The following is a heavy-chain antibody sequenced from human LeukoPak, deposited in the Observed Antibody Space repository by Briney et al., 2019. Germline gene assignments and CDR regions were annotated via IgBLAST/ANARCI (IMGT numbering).Heavy chain of an antibody. CDR2: INPSGGST. CDR3: ARDDILTGGFDY. V-gene: IGHV1-46*01. CDR1: GYTFTSYY. Sequence: GASVKVSCKASGYTFTSYYMHWVRQAPGQGLEWMGIINPSGGSTSYAQKFQGRVTMTRDTSTSTVYMELSSLRSEATAVYYCARDDILTGGFDYWGQGTLVTVSS. D-gene: IGHD3-9*01. J-gene: IGHJ4*02.